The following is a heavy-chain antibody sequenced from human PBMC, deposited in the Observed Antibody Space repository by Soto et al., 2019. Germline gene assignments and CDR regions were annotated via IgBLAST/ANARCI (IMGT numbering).Heavy chain of an antibody. V-gene: IGHV3-53*01. Sequence: GGSLRLSCAASGFTVSSNYMSWVRQAPGKGLEWVSVIYSGGSTYYADSVKGRFTISRDNSKNTLYLQMNSLRAEDTAVYYCARGRSSSWYSCFDYWGQGTLVTVSS. CDR3: ARGRSSSWYSCFDY. CDR2: IYSGGST. CDR1: GFTVSSNY. J-gene: IGHJ4*02. D-gene: IGHD6-13*01.